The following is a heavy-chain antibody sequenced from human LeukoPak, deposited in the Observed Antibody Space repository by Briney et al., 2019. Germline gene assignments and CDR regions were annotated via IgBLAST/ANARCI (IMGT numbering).Heavy chain of an antibody. CDR3: VRGLVVAATPPYSYYGMDV. J-gene: IGHJ6*04. CDR2: ISSSGSAI. CDR1: GFSFSTYE. D-gene: IGHD2-15*01. Sequence: GGSLRLSCAASGFSFSTYEMNWVRQAPGKGLEGLSYISSSGSAIYSADSVKGRFTISRDNAKNSLYLQMNSLRAEDTAVYYCVRGLVVAATPPYSYYGMDVWGKGTTVTVSS. V-gene: IGHV3-48*03.